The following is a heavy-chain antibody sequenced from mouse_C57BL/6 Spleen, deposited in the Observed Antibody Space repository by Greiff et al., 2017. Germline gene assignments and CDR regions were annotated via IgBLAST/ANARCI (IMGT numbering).Heavy chain of an antibody. CDR1: GYSFTDYN. D-gene: IGHD1-1*01. CDR2: INPNYGTI. Sequence: VQLQQSGPELVKPGASVKISCKASGYSFTDYNMHWVKQSNGTSLEWIGFINPNYGTISYNQKFKGKTTLTVDQSSSTAYMQLNSLTSEDSAVYYCTPGSGDYAMDYWGQGTSVTVSS. V-gene: IGHV1-39*01. CDR3: TPGSGDYAMDY. J-gene: IGHJ4*01.